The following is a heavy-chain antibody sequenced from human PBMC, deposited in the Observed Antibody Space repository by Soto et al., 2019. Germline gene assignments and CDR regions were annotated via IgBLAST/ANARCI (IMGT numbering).Heavy chain of an antibody. CDR3: ATEARSMVRGENTYYFES. CDR1: GYTLTKLS. D-gene: IGHD3-10*01. Sequence: ASVKVSCKVSGYTLTKLSMHWVRQAPGKGLEWMGGFNPEDGETIYAQKFQGRVTMTEDTSTDTAYMELSSLRSEDTAVYYCATEARSMVRGENTYYFESCGQGTLVTVSS. CDR2: FNPEDGET. J-gene: IGHJ4*02. V-gene: IGHV1-24*01.